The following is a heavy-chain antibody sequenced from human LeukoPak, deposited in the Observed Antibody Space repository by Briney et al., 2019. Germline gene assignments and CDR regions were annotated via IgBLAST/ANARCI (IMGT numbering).Heavy chain of an antibody. J-gene: IGHJ4*02. Sequence: GGSLRLSCAASGFTFSSYAMTWVRQAPGKGLEWVSVISGSGGSTHYADSVKGRFTTSRDNSKNTMYLQMNSLRAEDTAVYYCARGDKAMVTLKMFHFDCWGQGTLVTVSS. D-gene: IGHD5-18*01. CDR3: ARGDKAMVTLKMFHFDC. CDR2: ISGSGGST. V-gene: IGHV3-23*01. CDR1: GFTFSSYA.